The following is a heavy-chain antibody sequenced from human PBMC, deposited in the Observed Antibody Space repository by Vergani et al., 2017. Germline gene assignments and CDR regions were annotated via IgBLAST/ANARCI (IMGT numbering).Heavy chain of an antibody. CDR1: GFTFSNYW. V-gene: IGHV3-7*01. J-gene: IGHJ4*02. CDR2: IKEEGSEK. Sequence: EVQLVESGGGLVQPGGSLRLSCAASGFTFSNYWMSWVRQAPGKGLEWVANIKEEGSEKYYVDSVKGRFTISRDNAKNSLYLQMNSLRAEDTAVYYCARGAHSIVVVPTAMNYWGQGTLVTVSS. D-gene: IGHD2-2*01. CDR3: ARGAHSIVVVPTAMNY.